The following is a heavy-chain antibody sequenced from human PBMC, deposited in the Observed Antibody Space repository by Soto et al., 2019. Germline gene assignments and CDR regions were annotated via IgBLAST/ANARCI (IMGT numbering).Heavy chain of an antibody. V-gene: IGHV3-30-3*01. D-gene: IGHD5-18*01. CDR2: ISYDGSNK. CDR3: ARDLGTAMVSISYGMDV. Sequence: QVQLVESGGGVVQPGRSLRLSCAASGFTFSSYAMHWVRQAPGKGLEWVAVISYDGSNKYYADSVKGRFTISRDNSKNTLYLQMNSLRAENTAVYYCARDLGTAMVSISYGMDVWGQGTTVTVSS. CDR1: GFTFSSYA. J-gene: IGHJ6*02.